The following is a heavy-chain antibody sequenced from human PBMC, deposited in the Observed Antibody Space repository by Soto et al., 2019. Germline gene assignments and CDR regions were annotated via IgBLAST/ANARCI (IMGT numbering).Heavy chain of an antibody. V-gene: IGHV1-18*04. CDR2: ISAYNGNT. CDR1: GYTFTSYG. CDR3: ARGGVVXCSSTSCPYYYYYGMDV. Sequence: ASVEVSCKASGYTFTSYGISWVRQAPGQGLEWMGWISAYNGNTNYAQKLQGRVTMTTDTSTSTAYMELRSLRSDDTAVYYCARGGVVXCSSTSCPYYYYYGMDVWGQGTTVTVSS. J-gene: IGHJ6*02. D-gene: IGHD2-2*01.